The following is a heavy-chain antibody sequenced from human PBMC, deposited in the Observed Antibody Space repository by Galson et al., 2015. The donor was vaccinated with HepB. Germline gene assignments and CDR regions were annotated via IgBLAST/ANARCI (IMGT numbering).Heavy chain of an antibody. Sequence: SVKVSCKASGYTFTSYDINWVRQATGQGLEWMGWMNPNSGNTGYAQKFQGRVTMTRNTSISTAYMELSSLRSEDTAVYYCAILRSLRFPSSNWFDPWGQGTLVTVSS. D-gene: IGHD3-3*01. CDR3: AILRSLRFPSSNWFDP. CDR1: GYTFTSYD. CDR2: MNPNSGNT. J-gene: IGHJ5*02. V-gene: IGHV1-8*01.